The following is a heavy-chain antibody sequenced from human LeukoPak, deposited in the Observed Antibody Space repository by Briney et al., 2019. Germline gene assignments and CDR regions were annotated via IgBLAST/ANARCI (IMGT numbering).Heavy chain of an antibody. V-gene: IGHV3-33*01. CDR1: GFTFSSYG. J-gene: IGHJ4*02. CDR3: ARGRGGLVYYFDY. D-gene: IGHD1-26*01. CDR2: IWYDGSNK. Sequence: GGSLRLSCAASGFTFSSYGMHWVRQAPGKGLEWVAVIWYDGSNKYYADSVKGRFTISRDNSKNTLYLQMNSLRAEDTAVYYCARGRGGLVYYFDYWGQGTLVTVSS.